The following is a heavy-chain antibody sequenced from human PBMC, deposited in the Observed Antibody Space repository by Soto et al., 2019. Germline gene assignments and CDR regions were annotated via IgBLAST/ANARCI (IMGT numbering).Heavy chain of an antibody. CDR1: GGPMNNYY. Sequence: QVQLQESGPGLVKPSETLSLTCTISGGPMNNYYCSWFRQPRGQGLEWIGYMGYNGFTRNNPSLGSRVGISLYTAKNQFSLNVSSVTAADTALYYCARQGFGELHGLVDVWGQGITVTVSS. CDR3: ARQGFGELHGLVDV. D-gene: IGHD3-10*01. J-gene: IGHJ6*02. CDR2: MGYNGFT. V-gene: IGHV4-59*08.